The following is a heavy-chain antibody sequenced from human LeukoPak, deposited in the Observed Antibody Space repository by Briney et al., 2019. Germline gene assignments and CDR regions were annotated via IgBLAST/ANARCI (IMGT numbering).Heavy chain of an antibody. D-gene: IGHD3-22*01. J-gene: IGHJ6*02. CDR3: ARNYYYDSSGYYPYYYYGMDV. V-gene: IGHV1-18*01. Sequence: ASVKVSCKASGYTFTSYGISWVRQAPGQGLEWMGWISAYNGNTDYAQKLQGRVTMTTDTSTSTAYMELRSLRSDDTAVYYCARNYYYDSSGYYPYYYYGMDVWGQGTTVTVSS. CDR2: ISAYNGNT. CDR1: GYTFTSYG.